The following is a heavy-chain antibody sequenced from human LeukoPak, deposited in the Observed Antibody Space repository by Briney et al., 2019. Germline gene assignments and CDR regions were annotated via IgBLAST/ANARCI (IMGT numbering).Heavy chain of an antibody. V-gene: IGHV4-4*02. Sequence: SETLSLTCAVSGGSISSSNWWSWVRQPPGKGLEWIGEIYHSGSTNYNPSLKSRVTISVDTSKNQFSLRLTSVTAADTAVYYCARGPDSSGYHFDYWGQGTLVTVSS. J-gene: IGHJ4*02. CDR2: IYHSGST. CDR3: ARGPDSSGYHFDY. D-gene: IGHD3-22*01. CDR1: GGSISSSNW.